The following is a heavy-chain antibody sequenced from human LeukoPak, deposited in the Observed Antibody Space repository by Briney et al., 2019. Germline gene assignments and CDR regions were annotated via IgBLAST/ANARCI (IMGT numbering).Heavy chain of an antibody. CDR2: FGGSDRSAT. V-gene: IGHV3-23*01. CDR1: GFTFSTFA. CDR3: AKGRGATVNDPVDQ. D-gene: IGHD1-26*01. J-gene: IGHJ4*02. Sequence: PGGSLRLSCAASGFTFSTFAMSWVRQSPGKGLEWVSSFGGSDRSATYSADSVKGRFTISRDNSRNTLYLQMSDLRADDTAAYYCAKGRGATVNDPVDQWGQGTLVNVSS.